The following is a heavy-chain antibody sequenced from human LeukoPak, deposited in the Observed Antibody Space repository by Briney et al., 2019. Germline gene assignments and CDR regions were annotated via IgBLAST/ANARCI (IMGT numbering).Heavy chain of an antibody. D-gene: IGHD6-13*01. Sequence: GGSLRLSCEASGFTFSAYWMSWVRQAPGKGLEWVANIKQDGSQTYHADSVKGRFTISRDNAENSLYLQMNSLRAEDTAVYYCARDNPGYSSSTKFDYGGQGTLVPVSS. CDR1: GFTFSAYW. V-gene: IGHV3-7*01. CDR3: ARDNPGYSSSTKFDY. CDR2: IKQDGSQT. J-gene: IGHJ4*02.